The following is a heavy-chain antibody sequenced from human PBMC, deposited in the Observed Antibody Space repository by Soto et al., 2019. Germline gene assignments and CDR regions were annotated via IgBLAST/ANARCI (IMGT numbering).Heavy chain of an antibody. Sequence: PGGSLRLSCAASGFPFSDYSMNWVRQAPGKGLEWVSSTSRDSSNIFYADSVKGRFTISRDNPRNMLYLEMNSLSAEDTAMYYCARVPRDFCGRECSSANWGQGTQVTVSS. CDR3: ARVPRDFCGRECSSAN. CDR1: GFPFSDYS. J-gene: IGHJ4*02. V-gene: IGHV3-21*01. CDR2: TSRDSSNI. D-gene: IGHD2-21*01.